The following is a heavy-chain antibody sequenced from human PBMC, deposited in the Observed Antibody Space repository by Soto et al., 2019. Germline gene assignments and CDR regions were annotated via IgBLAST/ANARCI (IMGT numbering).Heavy chain of an antibody. J-gene: IGHJ4*02. D-gene: IGHD3-22*01. Sequence: PSETLSLTCTVSGGSISSGGYSWSWIRQPPGKGLEWIGYIYHSGSTYYNPSLKSRVTMSVDRSKNQFSLKLSSVTAADTAVYYCARGYYYDSSGYPYFDYGGQGTLVT. V-gene: IGHV4-30-2*01. CDR1: GGSISSGGYS. CDR2: IYHSGST. CDR3: ARGYYYDSSGYPYFDY.